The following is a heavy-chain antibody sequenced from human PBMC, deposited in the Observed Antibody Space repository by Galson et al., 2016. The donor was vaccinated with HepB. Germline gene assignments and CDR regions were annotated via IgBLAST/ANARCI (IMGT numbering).Heavy chain of an antibody. CDR3: ARRVAVAGIYYFDY. Sequence: ETLSLTCTVTGGSINSDYWSWIRRPPGRGLEWIGHVFYSGSTYYNPSLKSRVTISVDTSKNQFSLKLSSVTAADTAVYYCARRVAVAGIYYFDYWGRGTLVTVSS. J-gene: IGHJ4*01. CDR1: GGSINSDY. D-gene: IGHD6-19*01. CDR2: VFYSGST. V-gene: IGHV4-59*08.